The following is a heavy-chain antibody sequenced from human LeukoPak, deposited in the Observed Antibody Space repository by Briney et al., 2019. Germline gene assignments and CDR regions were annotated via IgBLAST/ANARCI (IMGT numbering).Heavy chain of an antibody. D-gene: IGHD6-13*01. J-gene: IGHJ4*02. Sequence: KVSCKASGYTFTSYGISWVRQAPGQGLEWMGIIYPGDSDTRYSPSFQGQVTISADKSISTAYLQWSSLKASDTAMYYCARLGAAAGTNYFDYWGQGTLVTVSS. V-gene: IGHV5-51*01. CDR3: ARLGAAAGTNYFDY. CDR2: IYPGDSDT. CDR1: GYTFTSYG.